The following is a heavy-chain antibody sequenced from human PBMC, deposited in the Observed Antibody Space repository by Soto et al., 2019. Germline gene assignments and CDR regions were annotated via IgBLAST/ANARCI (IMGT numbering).Heavy chain of an antibody. Sequence: QVQLVQSGAEVKKPGASVKVSCKASGYTFTRYGITWVRQAPGQGLEWMGWISADNVKTKYARKIQGRVTMTTDTSTSTAYVELRSLRSDDTAVYYCARLISGTYSDWFDPWGQGTLVTVSS. V-gene: IGHV1-18*01. CDR3: ARLISGTYSDWFDP. CDR2: ISADNVKT. CDR1: GYTFTRYG. J-gene: IGHJ5*02. D-gene: IGHD1-26*01.